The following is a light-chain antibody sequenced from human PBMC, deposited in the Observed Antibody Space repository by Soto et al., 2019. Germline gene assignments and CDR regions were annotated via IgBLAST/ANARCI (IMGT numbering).Light chain of an antibody. CDR2: DAS. J-gene: IGKJ3*01. CDR3: QHRSGFT. CDR1: QSVNNY. V-gene: IGKV3-11*01. Sequence: EIVLTQSPATLSLSPGERATLSCRASQSVNNYLAWYQQKPGQAPRLLIYDASNRATGIPARFSGSGSGTDFNLTISSLELEDFAVYYCQHRSGFTFGPGTKVHIK.